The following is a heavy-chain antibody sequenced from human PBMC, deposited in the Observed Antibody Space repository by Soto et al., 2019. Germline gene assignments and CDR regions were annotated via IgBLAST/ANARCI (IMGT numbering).Heavy chain of an antibody. CDR3: ARDGDSSGYLGAFDI. J-gene: IGHJ3*02. D-gene: IGHD3-22*01. CDR1: GGSISSGGYY. Sequence: QVQLQESGPGLVKPSQTLSLTCTVSGGSISSGGYYWSWIRQHPGKGLEWIGYIYYSGSTYYNPSLNSRVTISVDPSKNQFSLKLSSVTAADTAVYYCARDGDSSGYLGAFDIWGQGTMVTVSS. CDR2: IYYSGST. V-gene: IGHV4-31*03.